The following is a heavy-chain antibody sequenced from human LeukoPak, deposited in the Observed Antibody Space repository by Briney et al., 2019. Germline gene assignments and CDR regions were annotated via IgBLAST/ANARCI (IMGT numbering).Heavy chain of an antibody. Sequence: PSETLSLTCSVSGASISGYYWSWIRQPPGKGLEWFGHIYYSGSTTYNPSLKSRASISLDTSKNLCSLRLSSVTAADTAVYYCARHAIYSGGYSYWFDPWGLGTLVTVSS. D-gene: IGHD1-26*01. J-gene: IGHJ5*02. CDR1: GASISGYY. CDR2: IYYSGST. CDR3: ARHAIYSGGYSYWFDP. V-gene: IGHV4-59*08.